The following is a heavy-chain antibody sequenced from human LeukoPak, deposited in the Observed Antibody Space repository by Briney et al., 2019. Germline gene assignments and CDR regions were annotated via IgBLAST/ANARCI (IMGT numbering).Heavy chain of an antibody. CDR2: NYYSGST. CDR3: ARLHKILPDY. CDR1: GGSISSSSYY. Sequence: SETLSLTCTVSGGSISSSSYYWGWIRQPPGKGLEWIGSNYYSGSTYYNPSLKSRVTISVDTSKNQFSLKLSSVTAADTAVYYCARLHKILPDYWGQGTLVTVSS. V-gene: IGHV4-39*01. J-gene: IGHJ4*02.